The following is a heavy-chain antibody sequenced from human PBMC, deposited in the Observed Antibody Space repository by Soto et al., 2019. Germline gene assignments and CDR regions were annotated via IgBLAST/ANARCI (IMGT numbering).Heavy chain of an antibody. D-gene: IGHD6-25*01. CDR2: SHQSGNT. Sequence: QVQLQESGPGLVKPSGTLSLTCAVSGVSISSHDWWTWVRQPPGKGLEWIGESHQSGNTNYNSSLGSRVPISADKSKNQFSLKLTSVTVAATAVYYCATRDSSGFYWGQGTLVTVSS. V-gene: IGHV4-4*02. J-gene: IGHJ4*02. CDR3: ATRDSSGFY. CDR1: GVSISSHDW.